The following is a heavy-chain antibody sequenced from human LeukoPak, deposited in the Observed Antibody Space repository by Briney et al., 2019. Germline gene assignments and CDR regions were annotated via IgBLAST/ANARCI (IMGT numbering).Heavy chain of an antibody. CDR1: GYTLTELS. J-gene: IGHJ5*02. Sequence: GALVKVSCKVSGYTLTELSMHWVRQAPGKGLEWMGGFDPEDGKTIYAQKFQGRVTMTEDTSTDTAYMELSSLRSEDTAVYYCATVNDYVWGSYRSGIDPWGQGTLVTVSS. V-gene: IGHV1-24*01. CDR3: ATVNDYVWGSYRSGIDP. D-gene: IGHD3-16*02. CDR2: FDPEDGKT.